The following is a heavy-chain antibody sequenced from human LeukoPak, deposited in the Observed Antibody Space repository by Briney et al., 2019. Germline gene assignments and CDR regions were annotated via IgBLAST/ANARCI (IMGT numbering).Heavy chain of an antibody. Sequence: GGSLRLSCAASGFTISSYGMHWVRQAPAKELVGVAVIRYSGSRKYYADSVKGRFTISRDNSKNTLYLQTNSMRAEDTAVYYCAKDREMATIICYWGQGTLVTV. D-gene: IGHD5-24*01. CDR2: IRYSGSRK. CDR1: GFTISSYG. CDR3: AKDREMATIICY. J-gene: IGHJ4*02. V-gene: IGHV3-30*02.